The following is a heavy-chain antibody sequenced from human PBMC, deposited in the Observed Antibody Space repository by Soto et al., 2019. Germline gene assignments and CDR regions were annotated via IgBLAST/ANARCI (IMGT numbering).Heavy chain of an antibody. CDR3: ATDMVYGYCSSTSCYANY. CDR1: GYTLTELS. J-gene: IGHJ4*02. CDR2: FDPEDGET. Sequence: VASVKVSCKVSGYTLTELSMHWVRQAPGKGLEWMGGFDPEDGETIYAQKFQGRVTMTEDTSTDTAYMELSSLRSEDTAVYYCATDMVYGYCSSTSCYANYWGQGTLVTVSS. D-gene: IGHD2-2*01. V-gene: IGHV1-24*01.